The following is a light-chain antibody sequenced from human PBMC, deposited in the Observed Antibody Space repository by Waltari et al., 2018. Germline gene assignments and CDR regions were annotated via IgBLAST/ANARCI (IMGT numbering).Light chain of an antibody. J-gene: IGKJ4*01. Sequence: EIVLTQSPATLSLSPGETATLSCRASQTVDTYLAWYQQRPGQAPRLLIYDTSNRATGIPDRFSGSGSETDFTLTISSLEPEDFAVYYCQQRRRWPLTFGGGSKVEI. CDR2: DTS. CDR1: QTVDTY. CDR3: QQRRRWPLT. V-gene: IGKV3-11*01.